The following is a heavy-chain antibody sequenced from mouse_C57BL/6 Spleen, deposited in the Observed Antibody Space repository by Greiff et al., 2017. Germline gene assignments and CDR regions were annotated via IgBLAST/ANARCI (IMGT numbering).Heavy chain of an antibody. CDR3: ARRSYKYY. CDR1: GYTFTSYW. D-gene: IGHD2-10*01. J-gene: IGHJ2*01. Sequence: VQLQQPGAELVRPGSSVKLSCKASGYTFTSYWMDWVKQRPGQGLEWIGNIYPSDSETHYNQKFKDKATLTVDKSSSTAYMQLSSLASEDSAVYYCARRSYKYYWGQGTTLTVSS. V-gene: IGHV1-61*01. CDR2: IYPSDSET.